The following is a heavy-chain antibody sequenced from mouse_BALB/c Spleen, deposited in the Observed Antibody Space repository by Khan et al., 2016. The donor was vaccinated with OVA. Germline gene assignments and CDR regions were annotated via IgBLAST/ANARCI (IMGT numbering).Heavy chain of an antibody. CDR2: INPRSAYS. CDR3: ARRTSVYAMDY. J-gene: IGHJ4*01. Sequence: QVQLQQSGAELARPGASVKMSCKASGYTFTSNTIHWIKQRPGQGLEWIGYINPRSAYSNDNQKFKDMATLTADKSSSTAYMKTRRLTSEDSAVYYCARRTSVYAMDYWGQGTSVTVSS. CDR1: GYTFTSNT. V-gene: IGHV1-4*01. D-gene: IGHD1-1*01.